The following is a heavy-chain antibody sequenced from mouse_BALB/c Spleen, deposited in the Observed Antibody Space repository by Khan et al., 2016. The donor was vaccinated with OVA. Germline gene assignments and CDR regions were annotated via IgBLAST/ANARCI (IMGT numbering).Heavy chain of an antibody. CDR1: GYTFTSYV. Sequence: EVQLQQSGPELVKPGASVKMSCKASGYTFTSYVMHWVKQKPGQGLEWIGYINPYNDGTKYNEKFKGKATLTSDKSSSTAYMEISSLTYEDSAVYYGARRDYFGSSSFAYWGQGTLVTVSA. D-gene: IGHD1-1*01. V-gene: IGHV1S136*01. CDR2: INPYNDGT. CDR3: ARRDYFGSSSFAY. J-gene: IGHJ3*01.